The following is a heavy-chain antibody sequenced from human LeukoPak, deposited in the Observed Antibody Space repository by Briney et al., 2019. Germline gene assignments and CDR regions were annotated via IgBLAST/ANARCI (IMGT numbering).Heavy chain of an antibody. V-gene: IGHV3-23*01. D-gene: IGHD3-22*01. Sequence: PGGSLRLSCAASGFTFSSYAMSWVRQAPGKGLEWVSAISGSGGSTYYADSVKGRFTISRDNSKNTLYLQMNSLRAEDTAVYYCAKQFWVGSSGYYQDYWGQGTLVTVSS. CDR2: ISGSGGST. CDR1: GFTFSSYA. J-gene: IGHJ4*02. CDR3: AKQFWVGSSGYYQDY.